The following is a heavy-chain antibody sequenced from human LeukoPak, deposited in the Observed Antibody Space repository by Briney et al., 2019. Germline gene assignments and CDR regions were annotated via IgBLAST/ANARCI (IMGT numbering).Heavy chain of an antibody. CDR3: ARSMARGVIPALYYYYMDV. Sequence: ASVKVSCKASGYTFTSYDINWVRQATGQGVEWMGWMNPNSGNTGYAQKLQGRVTMTRKTSISTAYMELSSLRSEDTAVYYCARSMARGVIPALYYYYMDVWGKGTTVTISS. D-gene: IGHD3-10*01. J-gene: IGHJ6*03. V-gene: IGHV1-8*01. CDR1: GYTFTSYD. CDR2: MNPNSGNT.